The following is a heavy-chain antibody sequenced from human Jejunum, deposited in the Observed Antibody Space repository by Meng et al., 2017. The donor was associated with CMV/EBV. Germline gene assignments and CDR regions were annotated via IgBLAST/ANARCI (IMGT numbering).Heavy chain of an antibody. D-gene: IGHD2-2*01. J-gene: IGHJ4*02. V-gene: IGHV4-34*01. CDR2: INHSGSA. CDR1: GGSFSGYY. Sequence: GGSFSGYYWSWIRQSPGQGLEWIGQINHSGSASYNPSLRRRVTISEDTSKNQISLRLTSVTAADTAIYYCARKYCGSSNCYPFDYWGQGELVTVSS. CDR3: ARKYCGSSNCYPFDY.